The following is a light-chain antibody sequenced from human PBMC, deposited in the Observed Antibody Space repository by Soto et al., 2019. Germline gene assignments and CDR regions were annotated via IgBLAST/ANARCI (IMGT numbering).Light chain of an antibody. V-gene: IGKV3-20*01. J-gene: IGKJ1*01. CDR3: QQYGSSPWA. CDR1: QSVSSSY. CDR2: GAS. Sequence: EIVLTQSPGTLCLSPGERATLSCRASQSVSSSYLAWYQQKPGQAPRLLIYGASSRATGIPDRFSGSGSGTDFTLTISRLEPEDFAVYYCQQYGSSPWAFGPGTKGDIK.